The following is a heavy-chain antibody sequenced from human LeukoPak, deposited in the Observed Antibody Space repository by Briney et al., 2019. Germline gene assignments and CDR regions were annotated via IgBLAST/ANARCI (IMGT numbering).Heavy chain of an antibody. V-gene: IGHV3-23*01. J-gene: IGHJ4*02. CDR1: GFTFRSYA. Sequence: PGGSLRLSCAASGFTFRSYAMSWVRQAPGKGVEWVSGISGSADSTYYADSVKGRFTISRDNSKNTLYLQMNSLRAEDTAIYYCAKTKIVATFFDYWGQGTLVTVSS. D-gene: IGHD5-12*01. CDR2: ISGSADST. CDR3: AKTKIVATFFDY.